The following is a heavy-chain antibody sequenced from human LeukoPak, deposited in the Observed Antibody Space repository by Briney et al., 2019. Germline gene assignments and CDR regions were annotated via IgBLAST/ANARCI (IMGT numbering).Heavy chain of an antibody. V-gene: IGHV1-46*01. D-gene: IGHD1-26*01. J-gene: IGHJ3*02. CDR2: INPSGGST. Sequence: ASVKVSCKASGYGFTSHYMHWVRQAPGQGLEWMGIINPSGGSTSYAQKFQGRVTMTRDMSTSTVYMELSSLRSEDTAVYYCAHGATSDAFDIWGQGTMVTVSS. CDR1: GYGFTSHY. CDR3: AHGATSDAFDI.